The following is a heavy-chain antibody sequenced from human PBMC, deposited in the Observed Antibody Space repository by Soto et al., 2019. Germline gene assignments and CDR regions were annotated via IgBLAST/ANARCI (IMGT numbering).Heavy chain of an antibody. Sequence: GGSLRLSCAASGFTFSSYGMHWVRQAPGKGLEWVAVISYDGSNKYYADSVKGRFTISRDNSKNTLCLQMNSLRAEDTAVYYCAKDIADGYPDGYWGQGTLVTVSS. CDR3: AKDIADGYPDGY. V-gene: IGHV3-30*18. D-gene: IGHD5-12*01. CDR2: ISYDGSNK. CDR1: GFTFSSYG. J-gene: IGHJ4*02.